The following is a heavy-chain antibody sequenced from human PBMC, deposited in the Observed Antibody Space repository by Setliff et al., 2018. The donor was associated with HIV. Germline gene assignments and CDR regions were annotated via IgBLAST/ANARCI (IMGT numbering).Heavy chain of an antibody. V-gene: IGHV4-59*08. Sequence: SETLSLTCTVSGGSISSYYWSWIRQPPGEGLEWIGYSHNNGNTHYNPSPKSRVTISVDTSKNHVSLRLNSVTAADTAVYYCARQGSWLDSWGQGTLVTVSS. D-gene: IGHD2-15*01. CDR3: ARQGSWLDS. CDR1: GGSISSYY. CDR2: SHNNGNT. J-gene: IGHJ5*01.